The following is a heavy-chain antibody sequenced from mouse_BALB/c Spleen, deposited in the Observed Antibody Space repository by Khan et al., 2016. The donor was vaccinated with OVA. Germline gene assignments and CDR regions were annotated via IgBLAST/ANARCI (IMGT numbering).Heavy chain of an antibody. CDR2: INTYTGEP. J-gene: IGHJ1*01. CDR3: ARTYYRYDRYFDV. V-gene: IGHV9-1*02. CDR1: GYTFTNYG. D-gene: IGHD2-9*01. Sequence: QIQLVQSGPELKKPGETVKISCKASGYTFTNYGMNWVKQAPGKGLKWMGWINTYTGEPTYADDFKGRFAFSLETSARSAYWQNNNLKNEDMATYFCARTYYRYDRYFDVWGAGTTVTVSS.